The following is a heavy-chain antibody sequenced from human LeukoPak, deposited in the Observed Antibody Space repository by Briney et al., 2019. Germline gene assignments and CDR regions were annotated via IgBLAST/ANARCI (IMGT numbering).Heavy chain of an antibody. D-gene: IGHD1-7*01. J-gene: IGHJ4*02. CDR3: ARVNGLGITGTNYYFDY. Sequence: GGSLRLSCAASGFTFYDYGMSSVRQAPGKGLEWGSGINLNGGSTGYADSVKGRFTISRDNAKNSLYLQMNSLRAEDTALYYCARVNGLGITGTNYYFDYWGQGTLVTVSS. CDR1: GFTFYDYG. V-gene: IGHV3-20*04. CDR2: INLNGGST.